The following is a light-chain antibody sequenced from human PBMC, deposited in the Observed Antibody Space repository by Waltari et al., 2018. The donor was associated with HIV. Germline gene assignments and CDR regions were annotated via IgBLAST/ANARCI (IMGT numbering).Light chain of an antibody. V-gene: IGLV3-21*02. CDR1: NIGSQS. Sequence: SYVLTQPPSVSVTPGQTARITCGGDNIGSQSVHWYQLRPGQAPLLVLYDDSDRPSGIPERISGSNSGNTATLTINNVEGGDEADYFCQVWDTRNACWEFGGGTKLTVL. CDR3: QVWDTRNACWE. J-gene: IGLJ3*02. CDR2: DDS.